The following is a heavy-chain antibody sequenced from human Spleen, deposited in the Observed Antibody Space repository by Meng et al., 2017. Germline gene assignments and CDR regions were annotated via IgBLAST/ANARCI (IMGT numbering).Heavy chain of an antibody. V-gene: IGHV4-61*01. CDR3: ARDDSSGYYSY. Sequence: LQDSGPGLVRPSESLALPCPVSGGSVSRGSYYWSWIRQPPGKGLEWIGYIYYSGSTNYNPSLKSRVTISVDTSKNQFSLKLSSVTAADTAVYYCARDDSSGYYSYWGQGTLVTVAS. CDR2: IYYSGST. D-gene: IGHD3-22*01. CDR1: GGSVSRGSYY. J-gene: IGHJ4*02.